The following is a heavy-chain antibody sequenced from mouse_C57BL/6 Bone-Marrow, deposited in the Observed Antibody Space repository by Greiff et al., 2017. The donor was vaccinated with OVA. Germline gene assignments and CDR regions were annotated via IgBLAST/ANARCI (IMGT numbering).Heavy chain of an antibody. J-gene: IGHJ2*01. D-gene: IGHD1-1*01. CDR1: GFTFSSYA. Sequence: EVKLVESGGGLVKPGGSLKLSCAASGFTFSSYAMSWVRQTPEKRLEWVATISDGGSYTYYPDNVKGRLTISRDNAKNNLYLQMSHLKSEDTAMYYCARASYYGVDYWGQGTTLTVSS. CDR3: ARASYYGVDY. V-gene: IGHV5-4*03. CDR2: ISDGGSYT.